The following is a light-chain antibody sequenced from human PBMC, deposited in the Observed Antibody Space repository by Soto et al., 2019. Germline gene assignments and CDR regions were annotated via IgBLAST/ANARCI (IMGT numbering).Light chain of an antibody. CDR2: KAS. CDR3: QQYNSYSIT. Sequence: DIQMTQSPSSLSGSVGDRVTITCRASQTISSWLAWYQQKPGKAPKLLIYKASTLKSGVPSRFSGSGSGTDFTLTISCLQSDDFATYYCQQYNSYSITFGQGTRLEIK. V-gene: IGKV1-5*03. CDR1: QTISSW. J-gene: IGKJ5*01.